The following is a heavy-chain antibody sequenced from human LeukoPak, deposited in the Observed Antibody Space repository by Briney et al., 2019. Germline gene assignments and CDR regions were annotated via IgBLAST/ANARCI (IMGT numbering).Heavy chain of an antibody. CDR2: INHRGST. CDR3: ARDLCGGVFDY. V-gene: IGHV4-34*01. CDR1: GGSFSGYY. J-gene: IGHJ4*02. Sequence: SETLSFTCAVYGGSFSGYYWNWIRKPPGKGLEWIGEINHRGSTNYNPSLKSRVTMSVDTSKNQISLKLNSVTAADTAVYYCARDLCGGVFDYWGQGTGVTVAS. D-gene: IGHD2-21*01.